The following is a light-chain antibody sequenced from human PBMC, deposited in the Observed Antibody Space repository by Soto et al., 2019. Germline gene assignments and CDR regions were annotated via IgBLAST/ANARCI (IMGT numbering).Light chain of an antibody. Sequence: SYELTQPPSVSAAPGQTAKMTCGGTNRESRSVHWYQQKPGQAPVLVVYEDSDRPSGIPERFSGSNSGNTATLTISRVEAGDEADYYCLVWDSSSDRAVFGGGTQLTVL. CDR1: NRESRS. J-gene: IGLJ7*01. V-gene: IGLV3-21*02. CDR3: LVWDSSSDRAV. CDR2: EDS.